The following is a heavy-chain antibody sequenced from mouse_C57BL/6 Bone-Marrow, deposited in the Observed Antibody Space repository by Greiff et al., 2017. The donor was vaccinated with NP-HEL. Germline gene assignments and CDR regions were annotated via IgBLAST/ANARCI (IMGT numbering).Heavy chain of an antibody. CDR1: GYTFTDYY. Sequence: QVQLKESGAELVRPGASVKLSCKASGYTFTDYYINWVKQRPGQGLEWIARIYPGSGNTYYNEKFKGKATLTADKSSSTAYMQLSSLTSEASAVYFCARGGAYYGSRDWYFDVWGTGTTVTVSS. V-gene: IGHV1-76*01. D-gene: IGHD1-1*01. CDR3: ARGGAYYGSRDWYFDV. CDR2: IYPGSGNT. J-gene: IGHJ1*03.